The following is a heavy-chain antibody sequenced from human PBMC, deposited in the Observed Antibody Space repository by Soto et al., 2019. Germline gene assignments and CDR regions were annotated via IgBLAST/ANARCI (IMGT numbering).Heavy chain of an antibody. V-gene: IGHV3-7*03. CDR2: INNDGSEK. Sequence: EGQLVESGGDLVQPGGSLRLSCVASGFTFSAYWMSWVRQAPGKGLEWVATINNDGSEKYYADAVRGRFTLSRDNTKSSFYLELGGLRADDTAIYYCARGSNQDYWGQGTLVAVSS. D-gene: IGHD2-8*01. J-gene: IGHJ4*02. CDR3: ARGSNQDY. CDR1: GFTFSAYW.